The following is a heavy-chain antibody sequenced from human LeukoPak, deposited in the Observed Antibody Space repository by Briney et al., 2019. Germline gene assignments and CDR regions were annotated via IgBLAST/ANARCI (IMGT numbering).Heavy chain of an antibody. Sequence: GGPLRLSCAASGFTFSSYAMSWVRQAPGKGLEWVSAISGSGGSTYYADSVKGRFTISRDNSKNTLYLQMNSLRAEDTAVYYCAKDGTDFWSGYSYLYWGQGTLVTVSS. V-gene: IGHV3-23*01. CDR1: GFTFSSYA. CDR2: ISGSGGST. J-gene: IGHJ4*02. CDR3: AKDGTDFWSGYSYLY. D-gene: IGHD3-3*01.